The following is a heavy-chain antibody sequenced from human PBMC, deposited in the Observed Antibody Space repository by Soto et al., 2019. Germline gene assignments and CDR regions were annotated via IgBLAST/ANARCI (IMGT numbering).Heavy chain of an antibody. CDR2: IYYSGST. V-gene: IGHV4-30-4*01. CDR3: ARAHNWNYWFDP. J-gene: IGHJ5*02. Sequence: SETLSLTCTVSGGSISSGDYYWSWIRQPPGKGLEWIGYIYYSGSTYYNPSLKSRVTISVDTSKNQFSLKLSSVTAADTAVYYCARAHNWNYWFDPWGQGTLVTVSS. CDR1: GGSISSGDYY. D-gene: IGHD1-7*01.